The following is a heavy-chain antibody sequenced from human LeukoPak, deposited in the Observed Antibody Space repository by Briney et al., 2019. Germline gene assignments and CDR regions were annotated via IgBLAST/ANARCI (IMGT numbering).Heavy chain of an antibody. V-gene: IGHV3-30-3*01. CDR1: GFTFSSYA. Sequence: GGSLRLSCAASGFTFSSYAMHWVRQAPGKGLEWVAVISYDGSNKYYADSVKGRFTISRDSSKNSLYLQMNSLRAEDTAVYFCARDRKSYDSSGYHRHYYYYGMDVWGQGTTVTVSS. CDR2: ISYDGSNK. CDR3: ARDRKSYDSSGYHRHYYYYGMDV. J-gene: IGHJ6*02. D-gene: IGHD3-22*01.